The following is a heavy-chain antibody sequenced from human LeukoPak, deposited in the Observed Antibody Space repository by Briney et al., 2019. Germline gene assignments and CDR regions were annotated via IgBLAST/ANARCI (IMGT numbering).Heavy chain of an antibody. CDR3: ARVGSSGLGAFDI. V-gene: IGHV1-69*04. D-gene: IGHD6-19*01. CDR1: GGTFSSYA. CDR2: IIPILGIA. J-gene: IGHJ3*02. Sequence: ASVKVSCKASGGTFSSYAISWVRQAPGQGLEWMGRIIPILGIANYAQKFQGRVTITADKSTSTAYMELSSLRSEDTAVYYCARVGSSGLGAFDIWGQGTMVTVSS.